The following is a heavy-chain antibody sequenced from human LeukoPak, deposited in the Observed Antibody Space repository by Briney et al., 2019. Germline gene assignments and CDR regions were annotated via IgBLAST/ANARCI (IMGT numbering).Heavy chain of an antibody. Sequence: GGSLRLSCAAPGFTFSSYGMHWVRQAPGKGLEWVAVISYDGSNKYYADSVKGRFTISRDNSKNTLYLQMNSLRAEDTAVYYCAKATLRYFDWLVSWFDPWGQGTLVTVSS. V-gene: IGHV3-30*18. CDR1: GFTFSSYG. D-gene: IGHD3-9*01. CDR2: ISYDGSNK. J-gene: IGHJ5*02. CDR3: AKATLRYFDWLVSWFDP.